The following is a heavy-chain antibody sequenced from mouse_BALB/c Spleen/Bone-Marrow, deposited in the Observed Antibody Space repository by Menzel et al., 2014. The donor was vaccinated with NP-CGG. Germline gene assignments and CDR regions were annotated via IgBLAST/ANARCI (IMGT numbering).Heavy chain of an antibody. V-gene: IGHV1S56*01. CDR1: GYTFTSYY. D-gene: IGHD2-14*01. Sequence: QVQLKESGPELVKPGSSVRISCKASGYTFTSYYIHWVKQRPGQGLEWIGWIYPGNVNTNYNEKFEDKATLTADKSSSTAYMHLSSLTSEDSAVYFCARGDCYRSPMDYWGQGTSVTVSS. CDR2: IYPGNVNT. CDR3: ARGDCYRSPMDY. J-gene: IGHJ4*01.